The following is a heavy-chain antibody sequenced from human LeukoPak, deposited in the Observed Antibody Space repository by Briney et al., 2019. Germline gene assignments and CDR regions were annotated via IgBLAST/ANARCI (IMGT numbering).Heavy chain of an antibody. CDR3: TRDLQIVATIINV. D-gene: IGHD2-15*01. CDR1: GYIFTAYF. J-gene: IGHJ4*02. Sequence: ASVKVSCKASGYIFTAYFLHGVRPAAGQGPEGMGWIKPVKGGSEYAQKTQRRVNMTRATSTSPVYMELTRLTSNDTAGYFCTRDLQIVATIINVWGQGTLVTVSS. V-gene: IGHV1-2*02. CDR2: IKPVKGGS.